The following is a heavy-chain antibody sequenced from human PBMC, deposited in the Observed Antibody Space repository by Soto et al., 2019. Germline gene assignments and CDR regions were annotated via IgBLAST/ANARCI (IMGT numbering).Heavy chain of an antibody. Sequence: ASVKVSCKASGYTFTSYAMHWVRQAPGQRLEWMGWINAGNGNTKYSQKFQGRVTITRDTSASTAYMELSSLRSEDTAVYYCHITIFGVVIHKDSNWGQGTLVTVSS. CDR1: GYTFTSYA. CDR3: HITIFGVVIHKDSN. D-gene: IGHD3-3*01. V-gene: IGHV1-3*01. J-gene: IGHJ4*02. CDR2: INAGNGNT.